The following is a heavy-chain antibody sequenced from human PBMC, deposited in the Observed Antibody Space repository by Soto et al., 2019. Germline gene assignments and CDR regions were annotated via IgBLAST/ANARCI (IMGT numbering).Heavy chain of an antibody. CDR2: ISWNSGSI. CDR3: AKDARWFGELLSYYFDY. Sequence: ESGGGLVQPGRSLRLSCAASGFTFDDYAMHWVRQAPGKGLEWVSGISWNSGSIGYADSVKGRFTISRDNAKNSLYLQMNSLRAEDTALYYCAKDARWFGELLSYYFDYWGQGTLVTVSS. J-gene: IGHJ4*02. V-gene: IGHV3-9*01. D-gene: IGHD3-10*01. CDR1: GFTFDDYA.